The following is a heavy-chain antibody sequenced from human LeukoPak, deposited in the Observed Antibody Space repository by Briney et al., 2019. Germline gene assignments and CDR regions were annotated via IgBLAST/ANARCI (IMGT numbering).Heavy chain of an antibody. D-gene: IGHD3-16*01. CDR3: ARDTWGWFDP. J-gene: IGHJ5*02. CDR2: ISYSGST. V-gene: IGHV4-59*01. Sequence: SETLSLTCTVSGGSISSYYWNCVRQTPGKGLEWIGYISYSGSTDYNPSLKSRVTISVDTSKSQFSLKLNSVTAADTAVYCCARDTWGWFDPWGQGTLVIVSS. CDR1: GGSISSYY.